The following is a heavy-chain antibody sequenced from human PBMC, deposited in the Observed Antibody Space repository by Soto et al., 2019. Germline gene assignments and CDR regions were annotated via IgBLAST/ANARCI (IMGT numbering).Heavy chain of an antibody. D-gene: IGHD6-6*01. V-gene: IGHV4-59*01. CDR1: GGSISSYY. Sequence: QVQLQESVPGLVKPSETLSLTCTVSGGSISSYYWSWIRQPPGKGLEWIGYIYYSGSTNYNPSLKSRVTISVDTSKNQFSLKLSSVTAADTAVYYCAREFIAAHDAFDIWGQGTMVTVSS. CDR2: IYYSGST. J-gene: IGHJ3*02. CDR3: AREFIAAHDAFDI.